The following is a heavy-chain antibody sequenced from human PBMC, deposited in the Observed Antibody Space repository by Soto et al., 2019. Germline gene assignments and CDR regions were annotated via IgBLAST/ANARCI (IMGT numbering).Heavy chain of an antibody. CDR1: GGSISSYY. V-gene: IGHV4-59*08. Sequence: SETLSLTCTVSGGSISSYYWSWIRQPPGKGLEWIGYIYYSGSTNYNPSLKSRVTISVDTSKNQFSLKLSSVTAADTAVYYCARSPTRTNYADCFDPWGQGTLVTVSS. CDR2: IYYSGST. D-gene: IGHD4-4*01. CDR3: ARSPTRTNYADCFDP. J-gene: IGHJ5*02.